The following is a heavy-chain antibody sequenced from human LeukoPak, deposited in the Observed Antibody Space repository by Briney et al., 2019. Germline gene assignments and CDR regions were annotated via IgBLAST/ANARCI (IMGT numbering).Heavy chain of an antibody. CDR1: GYTFTSYA. D-gene: IGHD3-16*01. V-gene: IGHV7-4-1*02. CDR3: ARQLGAFSPHYCFYMDV. Sequence: ASVKVSCKASGYTFTSYALNWVRQAPGQGLEWKGWINTNNGNPTYAQAFTGRFVFSLDISVSTAYLQISNLKADDTAVYYCARQLGAFSPHYCFYMDVWGKGTTVAISS. J-gene: IGHJ6*03. CDR2: INTNNGNP.